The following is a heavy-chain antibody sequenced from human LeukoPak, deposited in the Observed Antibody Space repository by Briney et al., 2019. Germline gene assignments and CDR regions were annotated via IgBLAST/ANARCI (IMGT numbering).Heavy chain of an antibody. CDR3: TTDTWYSAGH. Sequence: SWIRQHPGKGLEWVAIIKKDGSEKYYVDSMKGRFTITRDNAKNSLFLQMNSLRAEDTAIYYCTTDTWYSAGHWGQGTLVTVSS. D-gene: IGHD2-15*01. J-gene: IGHJ4*02. CDR2: IKKDGSEK. V-gene: IGHV3-7*03.